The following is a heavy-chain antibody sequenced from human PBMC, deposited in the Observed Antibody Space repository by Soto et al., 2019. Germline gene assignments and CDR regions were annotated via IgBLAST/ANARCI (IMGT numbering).Heavy chain of an antibody. CDR1: GFTLSNAR. CDR3: AMVSGSGWAFDY. Sequence: EVQLVESGGGLVKPGGSVRLSCAASGFTLSNARMSWVRQAPGKGLEWVGRIKSKSDGGTTDSAAPVKGRITISRDDSKNTLYLQLNSLKTEDTAVYYCAMVSGSGWAFDYWGQGTLVTVSS. J-gene: IGHJ4*02. CDR2: IKSKSDGGTT. D-gene: IGHD6-19*01. V-gene: IGHV3-15*01.